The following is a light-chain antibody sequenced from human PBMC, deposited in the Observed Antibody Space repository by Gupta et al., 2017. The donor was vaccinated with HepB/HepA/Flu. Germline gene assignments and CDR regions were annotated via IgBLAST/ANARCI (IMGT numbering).Light chain of an antibody. J-gene: IGLJ3*02. Sequence: SYELTQPPSVSVSPGQTAKITCSGDALSKQYAFWYQQKPGQDPVVLRAKDSERSSGIPERFSGSSSGTKVTLTISGVQAEDEADYYCQSADLTGTLGVLAGGTKLTVL. CDR3: QSADLTGTLGV. CDR1: ALSKQY. CDR2: KDS. V-gene: IGLV3-25*03.